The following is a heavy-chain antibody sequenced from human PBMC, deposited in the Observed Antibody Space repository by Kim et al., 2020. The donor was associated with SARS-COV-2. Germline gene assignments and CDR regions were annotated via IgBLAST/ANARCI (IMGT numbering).Heavy chain of an antibody. Sequence: GGSLRLSCAASGFTFSSFAKHWVRQAPGKGLEWVAAISFDGGKKHYADFVRGRFTISSDESKITLYLQMDSLTPEDTAVYYCARDKDGVPAASVHFDHWG. V-gene: IGHV3-30*04. CDR2: ISFDGGKK. CDR3: ARDKDGVPAASVHFDH. CDR1: GFTFSSFA. D-gene: IGHD2-2*01. J-gene: IGHJ4*01.